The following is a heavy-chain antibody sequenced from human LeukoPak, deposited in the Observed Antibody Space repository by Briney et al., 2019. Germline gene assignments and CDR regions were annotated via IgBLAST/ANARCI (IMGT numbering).Heavy chain of an antibody. CDR2: IYYAGST. V-gene: IGHV4-59*01. D-gene: IGHD3-10*01. CDR1: GGSITDYY. CDR3: SRWAFGLDHDGEGPG. J-gene: IGHJ4*02. Sequence: SETLSLTCIVSGGSITDYYWNWIRQPPGKGLEWIGYIYYAGSTNYNPSLKSRVTMSIDTSRNQFSLKLNSVTPADTAVYYCSRWAFGLDHDGEGPGWGQRTLVTVSS.